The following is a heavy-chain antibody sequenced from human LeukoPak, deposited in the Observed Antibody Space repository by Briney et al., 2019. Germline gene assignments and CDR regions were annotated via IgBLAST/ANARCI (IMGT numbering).Heavy chain of an antibody. D-gene: IGHD3-10*01. CDR1: GGSISSGSSY. J-gene: IGHJ5*02. V-gene: IGHV4-61*02. Sequence: SETLSLTCTVSGGSISSGSSYWSWIRQPAGKGLEWIGRIYTTGSTNYNPSLESRVTISVDTAKNQFSLNLISVTAADTAVYYCARVPRGPGSGVGWVDPWGQGTLVIVSS. CDR3: ARVPRGPGSGVGWVDP. CDR2: IYTTGST.